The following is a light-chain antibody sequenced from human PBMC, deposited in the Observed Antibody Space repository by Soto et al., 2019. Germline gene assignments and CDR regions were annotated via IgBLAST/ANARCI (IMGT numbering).Light chain of an antibody. CDR1: QSVLYSSNNKNY. V-gene: IGKV4-1*01. CDR3: QQYYSTPHT. J-gene: IGKJ2*01. CDR2: WAS. Sequence: DIVMTQSPDSLAVSLGERATINCKSSQSVLYSSNNKNYLAWYQQKPGQTPNLLIYWASTRESGVPDRFSGSGSGTEFTLTISSLQAEDVAVYCCQQYYSTPHTFGQGTRLEIK.